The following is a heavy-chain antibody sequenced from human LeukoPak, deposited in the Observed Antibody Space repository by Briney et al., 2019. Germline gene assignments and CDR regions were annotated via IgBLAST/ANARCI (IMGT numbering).Heavy chain of an antibody. D-gene: IGHD3-22*01. V-gene: IGHV3-33*06. CDR1: GFTFSNYG. Sequence: GGSLRLSCAASGFTFSNYGMHWVRQAPGKGLEWVAVIWYDGGNKYYADSVKGRFTISRDNSKNTLSLQMNSLRAEDTAVYYCAKDLTPYDSSGYNDKWGQGTLVTVSS. CDR3: AKDLTPYDSSGYNDK. CDR2: IWYDGGNK. J-gene: IGHJ4*02.